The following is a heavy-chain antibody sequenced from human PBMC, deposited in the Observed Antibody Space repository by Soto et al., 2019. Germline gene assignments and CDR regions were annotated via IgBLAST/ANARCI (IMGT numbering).Heavy chain of an antibody. Sequence: TLSLTCTFSGVSSITPCYSWRWIQQPPGKAPEWIGYVYHNGNAYPKPSLKSRVTISLDGAKNQFSLKMTSVTAADTGLYYCAARPYYYYYGLDVWGQGTTVNVSS. CDR3: AARPYYYYYGLDV. CDR2: VYHNGNA. CDR1: GVSSITPCYS. D-gene: IGHD3-10*01. J-gene: IGHJ6*02. V-gene: IGHV4-30-2*01.